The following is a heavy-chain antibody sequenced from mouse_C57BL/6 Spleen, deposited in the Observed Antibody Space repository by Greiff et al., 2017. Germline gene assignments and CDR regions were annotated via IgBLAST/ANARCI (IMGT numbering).Heavy chain of an antibody. D-gene: IGHD2-4*01. J-gene: IGHJ2*01. CDR3: ARSNFDSDGYYFDY. CDR1: GYTFTSYW. CDR2: IHPTSGST. V-gene: IGHV1-64*01. Sequence: QVQLKQPGAELVKPGASVKLSCKASGYTFTSYWMHWVKQRPGQGLEWIGMIHPTSGSTNYNEKFKSKATLTVDKSSSTAYMQLSSLTSEDSAVYYCARSNFDSDGYYFDYWGQGTTLTVSS.